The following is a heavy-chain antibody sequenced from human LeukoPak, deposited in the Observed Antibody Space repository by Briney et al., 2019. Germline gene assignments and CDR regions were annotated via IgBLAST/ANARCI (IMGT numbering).Heavy chain of an antibody. CDR3: ARDTGIAAAGTSYFDY. D-gene: IGHD6-13*01. J-gene: IGHJ4*02. CDR2: ISYDGSNE. CDR1: GFTFSSYV. V-gene: IGHV3-30*14. Sequence: GGSLRLACAASGFTFSSYVMHWVRQAPGKGLEWVAIISYDGSNEYYADSVKGRFTISRDNSKNTLYLQMNSLRAEDTAVYYCARDTGIAAAGTSYFDYWGQGTLVTVSS.